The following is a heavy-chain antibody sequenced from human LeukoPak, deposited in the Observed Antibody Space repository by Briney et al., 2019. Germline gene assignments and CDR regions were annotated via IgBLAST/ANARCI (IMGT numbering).Heavy chain of an antibody. CDR2: INTNTGNP. Sequence: ASVKVSYKASGYTFTTYAINWVRQAPGQGLEWMGWINTNTGNPTYVQDFTGRFVFSLDTSVSTAYLQVSSLKAEDTAVYYCAREGFECSGGSCYSDYWDQGTLVTVSS. CDR3: AREGFECSGGSCYSDY. V-gene: IGHV7-4-1*02. CDR1: GYTFTTYA. D-gene: IGHD2-15*01. J-gene: IGHJ4*02.